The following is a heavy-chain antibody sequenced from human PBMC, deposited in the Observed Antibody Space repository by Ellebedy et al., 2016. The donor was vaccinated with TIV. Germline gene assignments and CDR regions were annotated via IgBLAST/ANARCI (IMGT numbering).Heavy chain of an antibody. J-gene: IGHJ4*02. V-gene: IGHV3-74*01. D-gene: IGHD2-15*01. CDR1: GFTFSSYA. CDR2: IHSNGGTT. Sequence: GESLKISXAASGFTFSSYAMSWVRQAPGKGLVWVSHIHSNGGTTSYADSVKGRFTISRDNARNTLYLQMNSLRVEDTAVYYCGRDGVEGAGDYWGRGTLVTVSS. CDR3: GRDGVEGAGDY.